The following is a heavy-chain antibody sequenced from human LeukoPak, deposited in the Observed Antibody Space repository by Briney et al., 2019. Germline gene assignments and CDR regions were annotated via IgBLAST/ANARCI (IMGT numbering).Heavy chain of an antibody. V-gene: IGHV1-46*01. CDR3: ARNSPDSSDYYISYYSYMDV. D-gene: IGHD3-22*01. CDR1: GYTFTNYY. CDR2: INPSGGST. J-gene: IGHJ6*03. Sequence: ASVKVSCKASGYTFTNYYLHWVRQAPGQGLEWMGIINPSGGSTSYAQKFQGRVTMTRDMSTSTVYMELSSLRSEDTAVYYYARNSPDSSDYYISYYSYMDVWGKGTTVTVSS.